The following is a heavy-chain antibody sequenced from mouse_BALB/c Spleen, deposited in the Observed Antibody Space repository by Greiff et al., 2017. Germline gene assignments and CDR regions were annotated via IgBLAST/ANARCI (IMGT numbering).Heavy chain of an antibody. CDR2: ISYDGSN. Sequence: VQLKESGPGLVKPSQSLSLTCSVTGYSITSGYYWNWNRQFPGNKLEWMGYISYDGSNNYNPSLKNRISITLYTAKKQFFLKLNSVPTDDAATYYYARAYVNLYAMDYWGQGTSLTVSS. J-gene: IGHJ4*01. CDR1: GYSITSGYY. CDR3: ARAYVNLYAMDY. V-gene: IGHV3-6*02.